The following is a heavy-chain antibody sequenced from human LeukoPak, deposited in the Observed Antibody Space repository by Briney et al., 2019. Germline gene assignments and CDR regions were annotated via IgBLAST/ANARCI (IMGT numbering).Heavy chain of an antibody. D-gene: IGHD4-17*01. CDR3: LKSRGTTVTGFDY. J-gene: IGHJ4*02. Sequence: PGGSLRLFCSASVFPFSTYGMHWVRQAPGKGLEYVSAISSNGGSTYYADSVKGRFTISRDNSKNTLYLQMSSLRAEDTAVYYFLKSRGTTVTGFDYWGQGTLVTVSS. CDR1: VFPFSTYG. V-gene: IGHV3-64D*06. CDR2: ISSNGGST.